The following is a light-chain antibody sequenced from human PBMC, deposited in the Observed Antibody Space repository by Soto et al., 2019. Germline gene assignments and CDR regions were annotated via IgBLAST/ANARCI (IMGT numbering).Light chain of an antibody. J-gene: IGKJ1*01. CDR3: QQYGSSPKT. Sequence: IVLTQSPGTLSLSPGQRATLSCMASQSVRGSNLAWYQQKPGQAPRLLIYGASSRATGIPDRFSGSGSGTDCTLTISRLAREDVTVYFCQQYGSSPKTFGQGTKVDIK. CDR1: QSVRGSN. CDR2: GAS. V-gene: IGKV3-20*01.